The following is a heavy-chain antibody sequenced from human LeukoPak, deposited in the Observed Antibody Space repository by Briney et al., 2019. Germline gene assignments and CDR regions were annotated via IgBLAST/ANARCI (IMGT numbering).Heavy chain of an antibody. CDR3: ARDSSSAYYYDSSGSSYYFDY. CDR2: IYYSGST. CDR1: GGSISSYY. J-gene: IGHJ4*02. D-gene: IGHD3-22*01. V-gene: IGHV4-59*12. Sequence: PSETLSLTCTVSGGSISSYYWSWIRQPPGKGLEWIGYIYYSGSTNYNPSLKSRVTISVDTSKNQFSLKLSSVTAADTAVYYCARDSSSAYYYDSSGSSYYFDYWGQGTLVTVSS.